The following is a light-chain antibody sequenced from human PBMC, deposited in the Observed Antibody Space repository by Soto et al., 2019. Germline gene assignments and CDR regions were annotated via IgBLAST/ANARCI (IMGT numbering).Light chain of an antibody. V-gene: IGLV1-44*01. Sequence: SVLTQPPSASGTPGQRVTISCSGGSSNIGSHTVNWYQHLPGTAPKLLIYSNNQRPSGVPDRFSGSVSGTSASLAISGLQSEDEADYYCAAWHDSLNGPVFGGGTQLTVL. CDR1: SSNIGSHT. CDR2: SNN. CDR3: AAWHDSLNGPV. J-gene: IGLJ2*01.